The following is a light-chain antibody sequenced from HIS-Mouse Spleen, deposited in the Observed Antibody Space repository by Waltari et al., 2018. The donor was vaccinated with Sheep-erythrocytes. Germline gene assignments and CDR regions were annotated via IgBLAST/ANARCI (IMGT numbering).Light chain of an antibody. V-gene: IGLV2-23*01. CDR3: CSYAGSSTPWV. CDR2: EGS. J-gene: IGLJ3*02. CDR1: SSDVGSYNL. Sequence: QSALTQPASVSGSPGQSITISCTGTSSDVGSYNLVSWYQQHPGKAPKPMIYEGSNRPSGVSNRFSGSKSGNTDSLTISGLQAEDEADYYCCSYAGSSTPWVFGGGTKLTVL.